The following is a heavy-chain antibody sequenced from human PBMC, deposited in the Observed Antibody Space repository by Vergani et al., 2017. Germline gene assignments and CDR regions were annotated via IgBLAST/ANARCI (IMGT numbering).Heavy chain of an antibody. CDR2: IHPGDSDT. J-gene: IGHJ5*02. V-gene: IGHV5-51*01. D-gene: IGHD2-2*02. CDR3: ARSYNANVRPGLSYAGGWFVP. Sequence: EVRLVQSGAEVKKPGESLRISCTGSGYTFSDHWIAWVRQTPGKGLEWMGMIHPGDSDTRYRPSFQGQVTISADKSINTAYLQWSSLKASDTAIYFCARSYNANVRPGLSYAGGWFVPWWQGTLITVAS. CDR1: GYTFSDHW.